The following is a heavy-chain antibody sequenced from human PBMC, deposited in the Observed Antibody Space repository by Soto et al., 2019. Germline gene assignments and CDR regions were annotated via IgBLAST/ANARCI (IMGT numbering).Heavy chain of an antibody. CDR3: ARDSHRGLDV. J-gene: IGHJ6*02. V-gene: IGHV1-18*01. CDR1: GYIFTSYG. Sequence: GASVKVSCKASGYIFTSYGISWVRQAPGQGLEWMGWISAYNDNTNYGQKVQGRVSMTTDTSTSTAYMELRSLRSDDTAVYYCARDSHRGLDVWGQGTTVTVSS. CDR2: ISAYNDNT.